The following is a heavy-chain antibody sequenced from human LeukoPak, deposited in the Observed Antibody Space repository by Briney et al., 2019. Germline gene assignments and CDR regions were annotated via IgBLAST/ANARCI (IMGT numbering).Heavy chain of an antibody. J-gene: IGHJ5*02. V-gene: IGHV1-2*02. CDR3: ASGSGSYYNNWFDP. CDR2: INPNSGGT. CDR1: GGTFSSYA. D-gene: IGHD1-26*01. Sequence: GASVKVSCKASGGTFSSYAISWVRQAPGQGLEWMGWINPNSGGTNYAQKFQGRVTMTRDTSISTAYMELSRLRSDDTAVYYCASGSGSYYNNWFDPWGQGTLVTGSS.